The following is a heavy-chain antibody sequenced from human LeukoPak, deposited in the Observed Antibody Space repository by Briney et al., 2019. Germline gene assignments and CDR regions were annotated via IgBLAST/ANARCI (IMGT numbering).Heavy chain of an antibody. V-gene: IGHV3-7*03. Sequence: GGSLRLSCEASGFTFSSYWMSWVRQAPGKGLEWVANIKQDGSEKNYVDSVRGRFTISRDNSKNTLFLEMNSLRAEDTAVYYCAQDPWGIGPALVLRGPGTMVTVSS. CDR1: GFTFSSYW. CDR3: AQDPWGIGPALVL. J-gene: IGHJ3*01. D-gene: IGHD3-16*01. CDR2: IKQDGSEK.